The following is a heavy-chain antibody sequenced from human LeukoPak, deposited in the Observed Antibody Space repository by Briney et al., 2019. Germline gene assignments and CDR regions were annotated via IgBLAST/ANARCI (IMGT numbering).Heavy chain of an antibody. Sequence: GGSLRLSCAASGFTFSSYAMSWVRQAPGKGLEWVSAISGSGGSTYYADSVKGRFTISRDNSKNTLYLQMNSLRAEDTAVYCCAKVLRVPAAMPYGGMDVWGQGTTVTVSS. V-gene: IGHV3-23*01. CDR2: ISGSGGST. J-gene: IGHJ6*02. CDR3: AKVLRVPAAMPYGGMDV. D-gene: IGHD2-2*01. CDR1: GFTFSSYA.